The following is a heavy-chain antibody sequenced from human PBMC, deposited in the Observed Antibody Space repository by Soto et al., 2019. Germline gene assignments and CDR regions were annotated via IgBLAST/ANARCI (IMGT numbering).Heavy chain of an antibody. CDR1: GYTFTSYG. J-gene: IGHJ6*02. CDR3: AIAQGSVITMVRGVTYRLGMDV. CDR2: ISAYNGNT. D-gene: IGHD3-10*01. Sequence: ASVKVSCKASGYTFTSYGISWVRQAPGQGLEWMGWISAYNGNTNYAQKLQGRVTMTTDTSTSTAYMELRSLRSDDTAVYYCAIAQGSVITMVRGVTYRLGMDVWGQGTTVTVSS. V-gene: IGHV1-18*01.